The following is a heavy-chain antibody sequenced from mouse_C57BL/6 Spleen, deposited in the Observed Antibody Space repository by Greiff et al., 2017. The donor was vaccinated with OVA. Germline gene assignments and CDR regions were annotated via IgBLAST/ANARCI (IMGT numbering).Heavy chain of an antibody. J-gene: IGHJ2*01. CDR1: GYTFTSYW. CDR3: SRGEASSQATRYFDY. D-gene: IGHD3-2*02. Sequence: QVQLQQPGAELVKPGASVKLSCKASGYTFTSYWMQWVKQRPGQGLEWIGEIDPSDSYTNYNQKFKGKATLTVDTSSSTAYMQLSSLTSEDSAVYYLSRGEASSQATRYFDYWGQGTTLTVSS. CDR2: IDPSDSYT. V-gene: IGHV1-50*01.